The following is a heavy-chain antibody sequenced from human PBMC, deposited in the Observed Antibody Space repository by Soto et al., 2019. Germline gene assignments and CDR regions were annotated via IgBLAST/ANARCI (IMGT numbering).Heavy chain of an antibody. CDR2: INHSGST. CDR3: ARDVVAARPVYYYYYGMDV. J-gene: IGHJ6*02. D-gene: IGHD6-6*01. V-gene: IGHV4-34*01. CDR1: GGSFSGYY. Sequence: PSETLSRTCAVYGGSFSGYYWSWIRQPPGKGLEWIGEINHSGSTNYNPSLKSRVTISVDTSKNQFSLKMSSVTAADTAVYYCARDVVAARPVYYYYYGMDVWGQVTRVIVSS.